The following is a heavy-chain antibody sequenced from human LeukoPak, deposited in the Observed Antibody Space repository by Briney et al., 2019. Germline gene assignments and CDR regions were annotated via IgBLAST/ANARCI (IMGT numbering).Heavy chain of an antibody. CDR3: ARGNSLDDNAWWFDP. CDR2: INPTGDST. V-gene: IGHV1-46*01. Sequence: ASVKVSCKASGYTFTSYYMHWVRQAPGQGLEWMGLINPTGDSTAYAQKFQGRVTMTRDMSTSTDYLELSSLRSEDTAIYYCARGNSLDDNAWWFDPWGQGTLVTVSS. J-gene: IGHJ5*02. D-gene: IGHD3-22*01. CDR1: GYTFTSYY.